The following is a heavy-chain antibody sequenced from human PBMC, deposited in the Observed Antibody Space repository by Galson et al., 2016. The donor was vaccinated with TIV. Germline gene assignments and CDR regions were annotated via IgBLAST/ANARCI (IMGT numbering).Heavy chain of an antibody. CDR1: GFTFRSYT. CDR2: MSYDGDEK. V-gene: IGHV3-30-3*01. CDR3: ARDRLWGSYHFDY. J-gene: IGHJ4*02. D-gene: IGHD1-26*01. Sequence: SLRLSCAASGFTFRSYTMHWVRQTPGRGLDWVALMSYDGDEKHYADSVRGRFTISRDNSKNTLYLQMNSLRTEDTAVYYCARDRLWGSYHFDYWGQGALVAVSS.